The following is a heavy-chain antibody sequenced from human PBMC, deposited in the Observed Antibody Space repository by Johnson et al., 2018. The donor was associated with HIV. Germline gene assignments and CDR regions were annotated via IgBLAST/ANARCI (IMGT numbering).Heavy chain of an antibody. CDR1: GFTFSSYD. V-gene: IGHV3-13*01. Sequence: VQLVESGGGLVQPGGSLRLSCAASGFTFSSYDMHWVRQATGKGLEWVSAIGTAGDTYYPGAVKDRLTIFRENAKNSLYLQMNSLRAEDTALYYCAKDMEFEMAAKGSAFDIWGKGTMVT. D-gene: IGHD1-26*01. CDR2: IGTAGDT. J-gene: IGHJ3*02. CDR3: AKDMEFEMAAKGSAFDI.